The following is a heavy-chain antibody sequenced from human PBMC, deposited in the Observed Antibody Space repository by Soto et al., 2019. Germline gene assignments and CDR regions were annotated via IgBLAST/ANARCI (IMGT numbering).Heavy chain of an antibody. CDR1: GWSFSGYY. CDR3: ESSPRYSSSWAVRGY. D-gene: IGHD6-13*01. J-gene: IGHJ4*02. Sequence: SDSLSLTCAVYGWSFSGYYWSWIRQPPGKGLEWIGEINHSGSTNYNPSLKSRVTISVDTSKNQFSLKLSSVTAADTAVYYCESSPRYSSSWAVRGYWGQGTLVTVSS. V-gene: IGHV4-34*01. CDR2: INHSGST.